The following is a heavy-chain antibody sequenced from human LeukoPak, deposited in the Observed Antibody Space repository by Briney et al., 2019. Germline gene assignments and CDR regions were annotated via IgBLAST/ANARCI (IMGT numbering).Heavy chain of an antibody. CDR3: ARDTTDYYYDISGHYDY. J-gene: IGHJ4*02. CDR1: GGSISSTSHY. CDR2: IYYNGTT. Sequence: SETLSLTCTVSGGSISSTSHYWGWIRQPPGKGLEWIGSIYYNGTTYFSPSLKSRVSISVDTSKNQFALKLSSVTAADTAVYYCARDTTDYYYDISGHYDYWGQGTLVTVSS. V-gene: IGHV4-39*06. D-gene: IGHD3-22*01.